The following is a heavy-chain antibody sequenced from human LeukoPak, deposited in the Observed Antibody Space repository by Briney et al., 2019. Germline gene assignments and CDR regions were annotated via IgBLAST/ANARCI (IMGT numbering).Heavy chain of an antibody. J-gene: IGHJ4*02. CDR1: GYTFPGYY. CDR2: INPNSGGT. Sequence: ASVNVSCKASGYTFPGYYMHWVRQAPGQGLEWMGWINPNSGGTNYAQKFQGRVTMTRDPSISTAYMELSRLRSDDTAVHYCAREHSSSSGKVFDYWGQGTLVTVSS. V-gene: IGHV1-2*02. D-gene: IGHD6-6*01. CDR3: AREHSSSSGKVFDY.